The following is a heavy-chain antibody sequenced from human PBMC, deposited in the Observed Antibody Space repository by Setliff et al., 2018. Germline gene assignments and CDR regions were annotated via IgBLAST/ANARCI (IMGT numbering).Heavy chain of an antibody. CDR2: IFPGDSET. D-gene: IGHD5-12*01. CDR3: ATNGYSGYDHAFDI. CDR1: GYSFSNYW. V-gene: IGHV5-51*01. J-gene: IGHJ3*02. Sequence: PGESLKISCQASGYSFSNYWIAWVRQMPGKGLEWMGIIFPGDSETKYSPPFQGQVTISADKSTTTAHLQWSSLKASDTATYYCATNGYSGYDHAFDIWGQGTLVTVS.